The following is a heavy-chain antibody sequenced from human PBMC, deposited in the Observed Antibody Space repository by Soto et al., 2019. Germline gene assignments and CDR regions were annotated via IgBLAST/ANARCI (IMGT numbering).Heavy chain of an antibody. CDR1: GFSLTNSGMS. CDR3: ARPHTNYISGAYPDLFFDF. D-gene: IGHD3-10*01. CDR2: IDWTDDK. V-gene: IGHV2-70*01. Sequence: ESGPTLVNPTQTLTLTCTFSGFSLTNSGMSVSWIRQPPGKALAWLALIDWTDDKFYSTSLKTRLTISKDTSKNQVVLTMTNMDPMDTATYYCARPHTNYISGAYPDLFFDFWGQGILVTVSS. J-gene: IGHJ4*02.